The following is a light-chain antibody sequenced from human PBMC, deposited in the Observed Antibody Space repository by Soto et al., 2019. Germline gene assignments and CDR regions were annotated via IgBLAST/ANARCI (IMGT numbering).Light chain of an antibody. CDR2: DTS. Sequence: QAVVTQEPSLTVSPGGTVTLTCASSAGPVTSRHYPYWFQQKPGHAPRALIYDTSNKHPWTPARFSGSLLGGTPALILSGAQPEDEADYYCSLSYSGVRVFGGGTKLTVL. V-gene: IGLV7-46*01. CDR3: SLSYSGVRV. J-gene: IGLJ3*02. CDR1: AGPVTSRHY.